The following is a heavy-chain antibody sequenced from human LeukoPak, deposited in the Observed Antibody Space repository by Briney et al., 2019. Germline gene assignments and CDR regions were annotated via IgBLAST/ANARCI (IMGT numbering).Heavy chain of an antibody. V-gene: IGHV4-34*01. CDR1: GGSFSGYY. CDR3: ARGNNYRFGYPRDLFYYYYMDV. CDR2: INHSGST. J-gene: IGHJ6*03. D-gene: IGHD3-10*01. Sequence: SETLSLTCAVYGGSFSGYYWSWIRQPPGKRLEWIGEINHSGSTNYNPSLKSRVTISVDTSKNQFSLKLSSVTAADTAVYYCARGNNYRFGYPRDLFYYYYMDVWGKGTTVTVSS.